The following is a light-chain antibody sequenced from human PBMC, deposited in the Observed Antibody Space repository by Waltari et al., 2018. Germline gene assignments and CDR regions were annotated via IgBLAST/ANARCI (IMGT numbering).Light chain of an antibody. Sequence: EVVLTQSPGTLSLSPGERATLSCRASQSITTNSLAWYQQKPGQAPRFLIYGTSSRATSIPDRFTGSGSGTDFTLTISRLEPGDFAVYYCLQYHISPLTFGGGTKVEIK. CDR3: LQYHISPLT. CDR1: QSITTNS. J-gene: IGKJ4*01. V-gene: IGKV3-20*01. CDR2: GTS.